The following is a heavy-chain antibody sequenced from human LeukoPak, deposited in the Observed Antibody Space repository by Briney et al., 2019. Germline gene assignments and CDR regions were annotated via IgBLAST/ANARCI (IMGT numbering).Heavy chain of an antibody. CDR1: GGSFSGYY. D-gene: IGHD2-15*01. V-gene: IGHV4-34*01. J-gene: IGHJ6*02. CDR3: AREGYCSGGSCLPAHGMDV. Sequence: PSETLSLTCAVYGGSFSGYYWSWIRQPPGKGLEWIGEINHSGSNNYNPSLKSRVTISVDTSKNQFSLKLSSVTAADTAVYYCAREGYCSGGSCLPAHGMDVWGQGTTVTVSS. CDR2: INHSGSN.